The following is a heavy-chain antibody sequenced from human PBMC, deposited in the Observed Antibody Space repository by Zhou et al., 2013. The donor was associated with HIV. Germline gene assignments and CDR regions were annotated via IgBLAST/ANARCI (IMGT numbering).Heavy chain of an antibody. Sequence: QVHLEQPESVRRWPGASLTLSCTASGYMFVNYHMHWLRQAPGKRLELLGTIDPVGGATSYSTKFRGRLVLTRDIGSNTVTLLLNHLRRDDSAVYFCARESNASGRGRSMDHWGRGSRVIVS. J-gene: IGHJ4*01. CDR3: ARESNASGRGRSMDH. V-gene: IGHV1-2*02. D-gene: IGHD1-26*01. CDR2: IDPVGGAT. CDR1: GYMFVNYH.